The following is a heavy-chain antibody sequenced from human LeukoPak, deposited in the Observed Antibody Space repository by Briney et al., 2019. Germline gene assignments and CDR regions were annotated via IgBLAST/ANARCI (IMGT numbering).Heavy chain of an antibody. CDR3: SRNGLVDFDY. J-gene: IGHJ4*02. Sequence: GGSLRLSCTTSGFAFDDFAKSWVRQPAGKGLEWVGFIRRRAYGGAAEYAASVKGRFIISRDDSKGIAYLQMNSLKTEDTAVYYCSRNGLVDFDYWGQGSRVIVSP. CDR1: GFAFDDFA. V-gene: IGHV3-49*04. CDR2: IRRRAYGGAA.